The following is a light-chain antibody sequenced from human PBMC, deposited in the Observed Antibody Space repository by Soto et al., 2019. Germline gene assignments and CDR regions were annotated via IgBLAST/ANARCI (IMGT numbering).Light chain of an antibody. CDR1: QSVTTY. J-gene: IGKJ4*01. CDR3: QHRSIRCRA. Sequence: EIVLTQSPATLSLSPGERATLSCRASQSVTTYLAWYQQQPGQAPRLLIYDASNRATSIPDGFSGSGSGTDFTPYFSTLEPDDFAVYYSQHRSIRCRAFGGGTKVDIK. V-gene: IGKV3-11*01. CDR2: DAS.